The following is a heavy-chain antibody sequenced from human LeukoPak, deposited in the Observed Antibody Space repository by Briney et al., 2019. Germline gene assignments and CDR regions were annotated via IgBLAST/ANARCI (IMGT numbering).Heavy chain of an antibody. J-gene: IGHJ2*01. V-gene: IGHV1-18*01. CDR3: ARGRRITGLRWGYFDL. D-gene: IGHD1-14*01. CDR2: ISAYNGNT. Sequence: ASVKVSCKASGYTFTSYGISWVRQAPGQGLEWMGWISAYNGNTNYAQKLQGRVTMTTDTSTSTAYMELRSLRSDDTAVYYCARGRRITGLRWGYFDLWGRGTLVTVSS. CDR1: GYTFTSYG.